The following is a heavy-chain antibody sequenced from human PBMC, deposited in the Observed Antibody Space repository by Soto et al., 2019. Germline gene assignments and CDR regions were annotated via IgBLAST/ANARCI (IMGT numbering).Heavy chain of an antibody. D-gene: IGHD3-3*01. Sequence: QVQLVQSGAEVKKPGSSVKVSCKASGGTFSSYAISWVRQAPGQGLEWTGGIIPIFGTANYAQKFQGRVTITADESTSTAYMELSSLRSEDSAVYYCARGSIFGVVISYYGMDVWGQGTTVTVSS. CDR3: ARGSIFGVVISYYGMDV. J-gene: IGHJ6*02. CDR2: IIPIFGTA. V-gene: IGHV1-69*01. CDR1: GGTFSSYA.